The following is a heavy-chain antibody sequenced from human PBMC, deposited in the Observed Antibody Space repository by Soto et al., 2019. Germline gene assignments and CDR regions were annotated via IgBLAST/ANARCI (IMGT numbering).Heavy chain of an antibody. D-gene: IGHD2-21*02. CDR2: INHSGST. CDR3: ARGYCGGDCYSGYYFDY. CDR1: GGSFSGYY. Sequence: SETLSLTCAVYGGSFSGYYWSWIRQPPGKGLEWIGEINHSGSTNYNPCLKSRVTISVDTSKNQFSLKRSSVTAADTAVYYCARGYCGGDCYSGYYFDYWGQGTLVTVSS. V-gene: IGHV4-34*01. J-gene: IGHJ4*02.